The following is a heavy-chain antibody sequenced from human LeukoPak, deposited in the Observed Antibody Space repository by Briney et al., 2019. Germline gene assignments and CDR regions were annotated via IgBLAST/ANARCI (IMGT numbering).Heavy chain of an antibody. Sequence: ASVKVSCKASGGTFSSYAISWVRQAPGQGLEWMGRIIPILGMANYAQKFQGRVTITADKSTSTAYMELSSLRSEDTAVYYCAREMISSYDAFDIWGQGTMVTVSS. CDR3: AREMISSYDAFDI. D-gene: IGHD3-22*01. J-gene: IGHJ3*02. CDR2: IIPILGMA. V-gene: IGHV1-69*04. CDR1: GGTFSSYA.